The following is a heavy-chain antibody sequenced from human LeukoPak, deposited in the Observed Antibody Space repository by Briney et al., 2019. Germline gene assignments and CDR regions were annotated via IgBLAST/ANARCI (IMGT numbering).Heavy chain of an antibody. CDR2: INHSGGT. V-gene: IGHV4-34*01. Sequence: SETLSLTCAVYGGYFSNSHWSWIRQPPGKGLEWSGEINHSGGTNYNPSLKSRVTISEDTSKNQFSLKVNSVTAADTAVYYCATGGREIPGARRFKPGNWFDPWGQGTLVTVSS. J-gene: IGHJ5*02. CDR3: ATGGREIPGARRFKPGNWFDP. CDR1: GGYFSNSH. D-gene: IGHD2-2*01.